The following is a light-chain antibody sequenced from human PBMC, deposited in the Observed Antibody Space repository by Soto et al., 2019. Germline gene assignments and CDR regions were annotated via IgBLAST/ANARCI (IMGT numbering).Light chain of an antibody. Sequence: QAVVTQPPSASGTPGQRVTISCYGSGSSIGTNTVNWYRQLPGTAPKLLIYGDNQRPSGVPDRFSGSKSGTSASLAISGLQSEDEAEYYCAAWDGSLNNVLFGGGTKLTVL. V-gene: IGLV1-44*01. CDR3: AAWDGSLNNVL. J-gene: IGLJ2*01. CDR1: GSSIGTNT. CDR2: GDN.